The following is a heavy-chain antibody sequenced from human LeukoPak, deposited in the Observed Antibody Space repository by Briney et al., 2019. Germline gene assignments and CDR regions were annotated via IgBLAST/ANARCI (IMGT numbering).Heavy chain of an antibody. D-gene: IGHD5-12*01. CDR3: ARGQYSGYIYYYYYGMDV. CDR1: GFTFSSYA. CDR2: ISYDGSNK. Sequence: PGGSLRLSCAASGFTFSSYAMHWVRQAPGKGLEWVAVISYDGSNKYYADSVKGRFTISRDNSKNTLYLQMNSLRAEDTAVYYCARGQYSGYIYYYYYGMDVWGQGTTVTVSS. J-gene: IGHJ6*02. V-gene: IGHV3-30*04.